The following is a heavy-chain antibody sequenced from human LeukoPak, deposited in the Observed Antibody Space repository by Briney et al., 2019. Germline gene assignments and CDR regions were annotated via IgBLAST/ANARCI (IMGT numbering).Heavy chain of an antibody. CDR1: GFTFSSYW. D-gene: IGHD3-16*02. J-gene: IGHJ4*02. CDR3: TTDYYDYVWGSYRPDY. V-gene: IGHV3-15*01. CDR2: IKTKTDGETT. Sequence: GGSLRLSCAASGFTFSSYWMSWVRQAPGQGLEWVARIKTKTDGETTEYDAPVKGRFTISRDDSKNTLYLQMNSLKTEDTAVYYCTTDYYDYVWGSYRPDYWGQGTLVTVSS.